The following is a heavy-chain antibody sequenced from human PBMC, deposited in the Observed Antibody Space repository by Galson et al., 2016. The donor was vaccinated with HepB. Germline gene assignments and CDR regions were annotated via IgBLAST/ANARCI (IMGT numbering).Heavy chain of an antibody. D-gene: IGHD3-16*01. J-gene: IGHJ3*02. Sequence: SLRLSCAASGFTFRDYWMNWVRQAPGKGLEWVAIIKHDGKEKHYAASVTGRFTISRDNGDNSLYLQMHSLRVEDTAVYYLARDVPSASWGAFDIWGQGTMVTVSS. V-gene: IGHV3-7*03. CDR2: IKHDGKEK. CDR1: GFTFRDYW. CDR3: ARDVPSASWGAFDI.